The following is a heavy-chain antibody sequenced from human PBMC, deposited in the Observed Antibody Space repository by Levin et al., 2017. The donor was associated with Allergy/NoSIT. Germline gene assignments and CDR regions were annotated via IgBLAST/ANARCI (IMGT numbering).Heavy chain of an antibody. CDR3: AYKDPQSAFDI. Sequence: GGSLRLSCAASGFTFSDYYMSWIRQAPGKGLEWVSYISSSGSTIYYADSVKGRFTISRDNAKNSLYLQMNSLRAEDTAVYYCAYKDPQSAFDIWGQGTMVTVSS. CDR2: ISSSGSTI. J-gene: IGHJ3*02. D-gene: IGHD1-14*01. V-gene: IGHV3-11*01. CDR1: GFTFSDYY.